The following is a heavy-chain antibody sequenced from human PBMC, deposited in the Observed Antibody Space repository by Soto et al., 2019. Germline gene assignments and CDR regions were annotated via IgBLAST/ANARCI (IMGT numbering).Heavy chain of an antibody. V-gene: IGHV3-21*01. CDR1: GFTFSRYS. CDR2: ISSTTNYI. J-gene: IGHJ4*02. CDR3: ARESEDLTSNFDY. Sequence: PXGSLILSWASSGFTFSRYSMNWVLQAPGKGLEWVSSISSTTNYIYYADSMKGRFTVSRDNAKNSVYLDMNSLSAEDTAVYYCARESEDLTSNFDYWGQGTLVTVSS.